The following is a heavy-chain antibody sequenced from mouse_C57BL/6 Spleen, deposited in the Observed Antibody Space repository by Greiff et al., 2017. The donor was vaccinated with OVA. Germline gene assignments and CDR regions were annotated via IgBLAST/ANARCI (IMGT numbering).Heavy chain of an antibody. CDR1: GYTFTEYT. CDR3: SRNERGGYYDG. Sequence: QVQLQQSGAELVKPGASVMLSCKASGYTFTEYTIHWVKLRSGQGLVWMWWIYSGSGSNTYNEKFKDKATLTADKSSSTVYMELSSLTSEVSAVYFCSRNERGGYYDGWGTGATVSV. CDR2: IYSGSGSN. J-gene: IGHJ1*03. V-gene: IGHV1-62-2*01.